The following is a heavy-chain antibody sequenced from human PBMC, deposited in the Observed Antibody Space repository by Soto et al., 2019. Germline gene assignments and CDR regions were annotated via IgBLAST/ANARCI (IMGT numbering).Heavy chain of an antibody. V-gene: IGHV1-46*01. J-gene: IGHJ4*02. CDR3: ARGLEWLLLLDY. CDR1: GYTFTNYY. CDR2: INPSGGFT. Sequence: QVQLVQSGAEVKKPGASVKVSCKASGYTFTNYYIHWVRQAPGQGLEWMGIINPSGGFTTYAQKFQRRVTMTRDTSMSTVFMELSSLRSEDTALYWCARGLEWLLLLDYWGQGTLVTVSS. D-gene: IGHD3-3*01.